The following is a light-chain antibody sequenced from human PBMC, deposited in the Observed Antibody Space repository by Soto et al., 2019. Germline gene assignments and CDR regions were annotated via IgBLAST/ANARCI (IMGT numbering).Light chain of an antibody. CDR2: DAS. J-gene: IGKJ1*01. Sequence: TNSGVTLSLSPGKRATLSCRASQSVSSYLAWYQQKPGQAPRLLIYDASNRATGIPARFSGSGSGTDFTLTISRMEPEGFAVYCCQEYGIPPVTFGQGTQGGY. CDR1: QSVSSY. V-gene: IGKV3-11*01. CDR3: QEYGIPPVT.